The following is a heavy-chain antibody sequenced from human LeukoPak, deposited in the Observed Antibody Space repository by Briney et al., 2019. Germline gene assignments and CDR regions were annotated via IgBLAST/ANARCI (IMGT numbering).Heavy chain of an antibody. V-gene: IGHV4-34*01. CDR1: GGPFRGFF. J-gene: IGHJ5*02. Sequence: SETLSLTCAVSGGPFRGFFWSWIRQAPGKGLEWIAEVSHGGTSNYNPSLKSRITISVDTSKSQFSLKLTSVIAADTAVYYCARGIFYGGRKQYIWFVLWAQGTLVTVSS. CDR2: VSHGGTS. CDR3: ARGIFYGGRKQYIWFVL. D-gene: IGHD2/OR15-2a*01.